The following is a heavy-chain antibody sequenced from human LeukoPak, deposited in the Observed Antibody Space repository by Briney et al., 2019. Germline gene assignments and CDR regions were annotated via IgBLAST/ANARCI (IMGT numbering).Heavy chain of an antibody. J-gene: IGHJ4*02. Sequence: GGSLRLSCTVSGFTVSSNSMSWVRQAPGKGLEWVSFIYSGGNTHYSDSVKGRFTISRDNSKNTLYLQMNSLRAEDTAVYYCASGYSGSYGAIGVFDYWGQGTLVTVSS. CDR3: ASGYSGSYGAIGVFDY. CDR1: GFTVSSNS. CDR2: IYSGGNT. V-gene: IGHV3-53*01. D-gene: IGHD1-26*01.